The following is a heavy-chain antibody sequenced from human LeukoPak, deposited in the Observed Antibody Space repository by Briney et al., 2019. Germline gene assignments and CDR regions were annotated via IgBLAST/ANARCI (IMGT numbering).Heavy chain of an antibody. J-gene: IGHJ5*02. D-gene: IGHD6-19*01. V-gene: IGHV4-59*01. CDR3: ARSYSSGWYTVFDP. Sequence: SETLSLTCTVSGGSISSYYWSWIRQPPGKGLEWIGYIYYSGSTNYNPSLKSRVTISVDTSKNQFSLNLSSVTAADTAVYYCARSYSSGWYTVFDPWGQGTLVTVSS. CDR2: IYYSGST. CDR1: GGSISSYY.